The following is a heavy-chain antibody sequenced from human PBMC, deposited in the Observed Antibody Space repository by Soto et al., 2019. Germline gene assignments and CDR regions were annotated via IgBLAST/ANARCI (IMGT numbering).Heavy chain of an antibody. J-gene: IGHJ4*02. V-gene: IGHV4-39*01. CDR2: IYYSGST. Sequence: QLQLQESGPGLVKPSETLSLTCTVSGGSISSSSYYWGWIRQPPGKGLEWIGSIYYSGSTYYNPSLSRRGTISVDTSTTQCSLKLSSVAAADTAVYYCARHPPAISISDHWGQGTLVTVSS. CDR1: GGSISSSSYY. CDR3: ARHPPAISISDH. D-gene: IGHD3-3*01.